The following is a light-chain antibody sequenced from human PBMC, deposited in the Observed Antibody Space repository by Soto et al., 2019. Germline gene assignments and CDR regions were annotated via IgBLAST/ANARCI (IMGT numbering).Light chain of an antibody. CDR2: KAS. CDR3: QQAYT. V-gene: IGKV1-5*03. CDR1: QSISSW. Sequence: DIQMPQSPSTLSASVGDRVTITCRASQSISSWLAWYQQKPGKAPKLLIYKASTLESGVPSRFSGSGSGTEFTLTNSSLQPDDFATDYYQQAYTVGQGTKPEIK. J-gene: IGKJ2*01.